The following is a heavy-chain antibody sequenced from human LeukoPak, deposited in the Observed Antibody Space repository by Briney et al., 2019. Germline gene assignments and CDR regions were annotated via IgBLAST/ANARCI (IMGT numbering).Heavy chain of an antibody. V-gene: IGHV3-48*01. D-gene: IGHD2-2*01. J-gene: IGHJ4*02. CDR2: ISSSSSTI. CDR1: GFTFSSYS. CDR3: ARAYCSSTSCLDY. Sequence: PPGGSLRLSCAASGFTFSSYSMNWVRQAPGKGLEWVSYISSSSSTIYYADSVKGRFTISRDNAKNSLYLQMNSLRAEDTAVYYCARAYCSSTSCLDYWGQGTLVTVSS.